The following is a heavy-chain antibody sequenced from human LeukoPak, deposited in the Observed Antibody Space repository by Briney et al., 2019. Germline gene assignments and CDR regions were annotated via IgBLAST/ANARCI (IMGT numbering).Heavy chain of an antibody. Sequence: ASVKVSCKASGYTFTGYYMHWVRQAPGQGLEWMGWINPNSGGTNYAQKFQGRVTMTRDTSISTAYMEPSRLRSDDTAVYYCARDDSRNYYDSSGYFSDYWGQGTLVTVSS. V-gene: IGHV1-2*02. J-gene: IGHJ4*02. D-gene: IGHD3-22*01. CDR1: GYTFTGYY. CDR3: ARDDSRNYYDSSGYFSDY. CDR2: INPNSGGT.